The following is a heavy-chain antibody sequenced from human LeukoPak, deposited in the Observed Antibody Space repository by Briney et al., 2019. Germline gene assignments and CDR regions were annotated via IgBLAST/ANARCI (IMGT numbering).Heavy chain of an antibody. D-gene: IGHD4-23*01. Sequence: GGSLRLSCAASGFTFSSYEMNWVRQAPGKGLEWVSGINWNGGSTGYADSVKGRFTISRDNAKNSLYLQMNSLRAEDTALYYCARGKTTVVRNYFDYWGQGTLVTVSS. CDR3: ARGKTTVVRNYFDY. CDR1: GFTFSSYE. V-gene: IGHV3-20*04. J-gene: IGHJ4*02. CDR2: INWNGGST.